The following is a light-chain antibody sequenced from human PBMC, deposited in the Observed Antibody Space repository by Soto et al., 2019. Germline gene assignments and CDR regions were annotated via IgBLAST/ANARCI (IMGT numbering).Light chain of an antibody. CDR2: GAF. Sequence: EIVMTHSPVTLSVSPGERATLSCRASQSVSSNLAWYQQKPGQAPSLLIYGAFTRATGIPARFSGTGSGTDLTLTISSLQSEDFALYYCPQYNDWQLTLGQGAKVDIK. CDR1: QSVSSN. J-gene: IGKJ1*01. CDR3: PQYNDWQLT. V-gene: IGKV3-15*01.